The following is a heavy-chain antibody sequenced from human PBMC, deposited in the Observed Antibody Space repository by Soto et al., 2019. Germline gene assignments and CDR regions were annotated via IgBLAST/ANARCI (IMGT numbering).Heavy chain of an antibody. CDR1: GYSFTSYW. V-gene: IGHV5-51*01. CDR2: IYPGDSDT. D-gene: IGHD2-2*01. CDR3: ARLKYCSSTSCYLFSGFDY. J-gene: IGHJ4*02. Sequence: GESLKISCKGSGYSFTSYWIGWVRQMPGKGLEWMGIIYPGDSDTRYSPSFQGQVTISADKSISTAYLQWSSLKASDTAMYYCARLKYCSSTSCYLFSGFDYWGQGTLVPVSS.